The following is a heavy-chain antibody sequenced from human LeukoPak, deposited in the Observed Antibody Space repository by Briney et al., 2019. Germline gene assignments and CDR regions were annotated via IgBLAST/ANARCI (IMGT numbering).Heavy chain of an antibody. CDR3: ARGRRQWLALRYYYYMDV. D-gene: IGHD6-19*01. J-gene: IGHJ6*03. CDR1: GYTFTSYY. Sequence: ASVKVSCKTSGYTFTSYYMHWVRQAPGQGPEWMGLINPRGDTTLYAQKFQGRVTMTRDMSTSTVYMELSSLRSEDTAVYYCARGRRQWLALRYYYYMDVWGKGTTVTISS. V-gene: IGHV1-46*01. CDR2: INPRGDTT.